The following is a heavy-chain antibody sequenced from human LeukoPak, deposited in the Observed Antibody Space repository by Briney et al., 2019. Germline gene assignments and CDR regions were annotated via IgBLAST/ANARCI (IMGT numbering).Heavy chain of an antibody. J-gene: IGHJ4*02. CDR3: ARDTVGASRVDYFDY. CDR1: GGSISSGGYY. CDR2: IYYSGST. D-gene: IGHD1-26*01. Sequence: SETLSLTCTVSGGSISSGGYYWSWIRQHPGKGLEWIGYIYYSGSTYYNPSLKSRVTISVDTSKNQFSLKLSSVTAADTAVYYYARDTVGASRVDYFDYWGQGTLVTVSS. V-gene: IGHV4-31*03.